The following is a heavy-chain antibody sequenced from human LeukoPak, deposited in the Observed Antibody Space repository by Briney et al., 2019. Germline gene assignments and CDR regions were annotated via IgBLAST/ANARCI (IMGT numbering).Heavy chain of an antibody. CDR3: ATEKGDSPDY. V-gene: IGHV3-23*01. D-gene: IGHD2-21*01. J-gene: IGHJ4*02. CDR2: ISGSGANT. CDR1: GFTFSNYA. Sequence: GGSLRLSCAASGFTFSNYAMSWVRQAPGKGLEWVSGISGSGANTYHADSVKGRFTISRDNSKSTLYVQRNSLRAEDTAVYYCATEKGDSPDYWGQGTLVTVSS.